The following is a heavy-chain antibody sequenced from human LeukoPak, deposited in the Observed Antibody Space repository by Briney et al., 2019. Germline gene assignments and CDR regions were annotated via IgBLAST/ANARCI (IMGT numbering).Heavy chain of an antibody. CDR3: AELGITMIGGV. J-gene: IGHJ6*04. D-gene: IGHD3-10*02. Sequence: GGSLRLSCVASGFTFSGFSMTWVRQAPGKGLEWVANIKHDGTEKYYVDSVKGRFTISRDNAKNSLYLQMNSLRAEDTAVYYCAELGITMIGGVWGKGTTVTISS. V-gene: IGHV3-7*01. CDR2: IKHDGTEK. CDR1: GFTFSGFS.